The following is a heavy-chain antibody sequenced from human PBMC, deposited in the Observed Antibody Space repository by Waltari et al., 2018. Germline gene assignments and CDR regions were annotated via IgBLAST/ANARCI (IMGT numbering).Heavy chain of an antibody. J-gene: IGHJ3*02. CDR3: ARGYQLLHSGDDAFDI. Sequence: QVQLVQSGAEVKKPGASVKVSCKASGYTFTGYSMHWVRQAPGQGLEWIGRINPNSGGTNQAQKFQGRVTMTRDTSISTAYMELSRLRSDDTAVYYCARGYQLLHSGDDAFDIWGQGTMVTVSS. CDR1: GYTFTGYS. D-gene: IGHD2-2*01. CDR2: INPNSGGT. V-gene: IGHV1-2*06.